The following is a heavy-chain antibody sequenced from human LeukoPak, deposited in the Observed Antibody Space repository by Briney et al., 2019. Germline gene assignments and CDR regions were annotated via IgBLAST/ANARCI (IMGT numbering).Heavy chain of an antibody. CDR3: ARDLEFYHVLSGYYVPSFDS. Sequence: ASVKVSCKASGYTFTGYYMHWVRQAPGQGLEWMGWINPNSGGTNYAQKFVGRVTMTRDTSITTAYMELSSLTSDDTAMYYCARDLEFYHVLSGYYVPSFDSWGQGALVTVSS. D-gene: IGHD3-9*01. CDR1: GYTFTGYY. CDR2: INPNSGGT. V-gene: IGHV1-2*02. J-gene: IGHJ4*02.